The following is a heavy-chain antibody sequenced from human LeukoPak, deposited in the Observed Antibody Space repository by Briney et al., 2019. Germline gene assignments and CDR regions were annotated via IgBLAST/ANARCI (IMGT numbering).Heavy chain of an antibody. J-gene: IGHJ3*02. Sequence: GGSLRPSCAASGFTFSSYWMHWVRQVPGKGLVWVSRINSDGSSTSYADSVKGRFTISRDNAKNTLYLQMNRLRAEDTAVYYCARDGGPHAFDSWGQGTMVTASS. CDR1: GFTFSSYW. V-gene: IGHV3-74*01. D-gene: IGHD3-10*01. CDR3: ARDGGPHAFDS. CDR2: INSDGSST.